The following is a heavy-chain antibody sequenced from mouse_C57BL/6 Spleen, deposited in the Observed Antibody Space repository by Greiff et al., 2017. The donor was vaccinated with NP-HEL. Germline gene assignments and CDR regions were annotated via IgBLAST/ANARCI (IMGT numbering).Heavy chain of an antibody. D-gene: IGHD2-3*01. Sequence: EVQLQQSGPVLVKPGASVKMSCKASGYTFTDYYMNWVKQSHGKSLEWIGVINPYNGGTSYNKKFKGKATLTVDKSSSTADMELNSLTSEDSAVYYCASPYDGYHAWFAYWGQGTLVTVSA. CDR3: ASPYDGYHAWFAY. CDR1: GYTFTDYY. V-gene: IGHV1-19*01. J-gene: IGHJ3*01. CDR2: INPYNGGT.